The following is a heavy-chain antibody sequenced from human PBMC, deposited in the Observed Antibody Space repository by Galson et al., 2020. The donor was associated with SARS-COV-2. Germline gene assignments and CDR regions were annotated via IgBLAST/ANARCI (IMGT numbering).Heavy chain of an antibody. D-gene: IGHD6-19*01. CDR1: GFTFSSYA. CDR2: ISYDGSNK. V-gene: IGHV3-30-3*01. Sequence: TGGSLRLSCAASGFTFSSYAMTWVRQAPGKGLEWVAVISYDGSNKYYGDSVKGRFTISRDNSKNTLYLQMNSLRIEDTAVYYCAGSDGSGWWDLDYWGQGTLVTVSS. J-gene: IGHJ4*02. CDR3: AGSDGSGWWDLDY.